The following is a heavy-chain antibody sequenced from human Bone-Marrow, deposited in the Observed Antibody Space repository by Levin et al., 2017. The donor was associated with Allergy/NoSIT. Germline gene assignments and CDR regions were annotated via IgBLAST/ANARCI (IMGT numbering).Heavy chain of an antibody. V-gene: IGHV3-21*01. D-gene: IGHD1-1*01. Sequence: GGSLRLSCAASGFTFSSYSMNWVRQAPGKGLEWVSSISSSSSYIYYADSVKGRFTISRDNAKNSLYLQMNSLRAEDTAVYYCARDRLETGNFDYWGQGTLVTVSS. J-gene: IGHJ4*02. CDR2: ISSSSSYI. CDR1: GFTFSSYS. CDR3: ARDRLETGNFDY.